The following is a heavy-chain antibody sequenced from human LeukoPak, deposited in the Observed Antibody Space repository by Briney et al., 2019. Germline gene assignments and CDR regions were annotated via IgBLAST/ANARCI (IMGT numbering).Heavy chain of an antibody. CDR3: ARVGTSCTNGVCFFDY. CDR1: GGTFSSYA. V-gene: IGHV1-69*04. Sequence: ASVKVSCKASGGTFSSYAISWVRQAPGQGLEWMGRIIPILGIANYAQKFQGRVTITADKSTSTAYTELSSLRSEDTAVYYCARVGTSCTNGVCFFDYWGQGTLVTVSS. J-gene: IGHJ4*02. D-gene: IGHD2-8*01. CDR2: IIPILGIA.